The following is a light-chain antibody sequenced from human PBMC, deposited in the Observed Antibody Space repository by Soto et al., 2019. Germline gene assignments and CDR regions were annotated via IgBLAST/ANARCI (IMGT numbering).Light chain of an antibody. CDR3: AAWYDSLNGYV. J-gene: IGLJ1*01. Sequence: QSVLTQPPSASGTPGQRGTISCSGSSPNIGGNAVNWYQQLPGTAPKVLIYSNNQRPSGVPDRFSGSKSGTSASLAISGLQSEDEADYYCAAWYDSLNGYVFGTGTKLTV. CDR1: SPNIGGNA. V-gene: IGLV1-44*01. CDR2: SNN.